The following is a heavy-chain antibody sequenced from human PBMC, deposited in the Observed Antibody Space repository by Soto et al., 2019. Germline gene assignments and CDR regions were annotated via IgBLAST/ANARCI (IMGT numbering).Heavy chain of an antibody. V-gene: IGHV1-46*01. Sequence: QVQLVQSGAEVKKPGASVKVSCKASGDTFTDYYIHWVRQAPGQGLEWMGTVNPSGGHTTYAQHFLGRRAXPXXXCXRKLYKELTSLTSEDTAVYYCARGGHVVVVTAALDYWGQGPLVTVSS. J-gene: IGHJ4*02. CDR2: VNPSGGHT. D-gene: IGHD2-21*02. CDR1: GDTFTDYY. CDR3: ARGGHVVVVTAALDY.